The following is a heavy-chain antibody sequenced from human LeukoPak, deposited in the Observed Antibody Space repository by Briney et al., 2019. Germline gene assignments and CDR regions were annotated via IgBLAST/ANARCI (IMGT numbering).Heavy chain of an antibody. CDR2: INHSGST. Sequence: SETLSLTCAVYGGSFSDYYWSWIRQPPGKGLEWIGEINHSGSTNYNPSLKSRVTISVDTSKNQFSLKLSSVTAADTAVYYCARHGSSLAVAGKQSFDYWGQGALVTVSS. D-gene: IGHD6-19*01. CDR3: ARHGSSLAVAGKQSFDY. J-gene: IGHJ4*02. V-gene: IGHV4-34*01. CDR1: GGSFSDYY.